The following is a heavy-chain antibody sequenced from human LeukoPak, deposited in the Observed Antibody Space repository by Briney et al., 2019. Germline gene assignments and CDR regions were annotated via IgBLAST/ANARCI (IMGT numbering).Heavy chain of an antibody. CDR3: AKDLRSSSEDYYYYYCMDV. J-gene: IGHJ6*02. Sequence: GGSLRLSCAASGFTFSSYDMSWVRQAPGKGLKLCSAISGSGGSTYYADSVKGRFTISRDNSKNTLYLKMNSLRAEDTAVYYCAKDLRSSSEDYYYYYCMDVWGQGTTVTVSS. CDR2: ISGSGGST. D-gene: IGHD3-16*02. V-gene: IGHV3-23*01. CDR1: GFTFSSYD.